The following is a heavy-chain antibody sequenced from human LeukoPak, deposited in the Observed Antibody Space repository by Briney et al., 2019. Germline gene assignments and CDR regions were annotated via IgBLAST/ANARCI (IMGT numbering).Heavy chain of an antibody. CDR2: IYYSGST. CDR1: GGSISSYY. V-gene: IGHV4-59*01. Sequence: PSETLSLTCTVSGGSISSYYWSWIRQPPGKGLEWIGYIYYSGSTNYIPSLKSRVTISVDTSKNQFSLKLSSVTAADTAVYYCARVAIDYDFWSGYPPYYFDYWGQGTLVTVSS. CDR3: ARVAIDYDFWSGYPPYYFDY. D-gene: IGHD3-3*01. J-gene: IGHJ4*02.